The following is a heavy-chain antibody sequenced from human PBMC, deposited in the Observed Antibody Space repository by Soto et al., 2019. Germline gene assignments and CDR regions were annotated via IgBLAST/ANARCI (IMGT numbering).Heavy chain of an antibody. D-gene: IGHD1-26*01. V-gene: IGHV1-46*01. CDR3: ARDQMVGATIGGFWYYGMDV. Sequence: ASVKASCKASGYTFTSYYMHWVRQAPGQGLEWMGIINPSGGSTSYAQKFQGRVTMTRDTSTSTVYMELSSLRSEDTAVYYCARDQMVGATIGGFWYYGMDVWGQGTTVTVSS. J-gene: IGHJ6*02. CDR2: INPSGGST. CDR1: GYTFTSYY.